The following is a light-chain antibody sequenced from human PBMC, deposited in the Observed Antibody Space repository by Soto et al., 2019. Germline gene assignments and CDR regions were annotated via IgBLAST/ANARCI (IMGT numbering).Light chain of an antibody. CDR3: SSYTTSNTRQIV. V-gene: IGLV2-14*03. CDR2: DVT. CDR1: SSDVGVYNY. J-gene: IGLJ1*01. Sequence: QSALTQPASVSGSPGQSITISCTGTSSDVGVYNYVSWYQHHPGKAPKLIIYDVTNRPSGVSNPFSGSKSGNTASLTISGLQPEDEADDYYSSYTTSNTRQIVFGTGTKLTVL.